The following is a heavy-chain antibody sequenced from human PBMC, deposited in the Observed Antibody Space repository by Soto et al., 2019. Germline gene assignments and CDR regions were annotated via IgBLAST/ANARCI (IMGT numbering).Heavy chain of an antibody. J-gene: IGHJ5*02. V-gene: IGHV4-30-2*02. Sequence: PSETLSLTCAVSGGSISSGGYSWSWIRQPPGKGLEWIGYIYHSGRTYYNPSLKSRVTISVDRFKNQFSLKLSSVTTADTAVYYCARPYYDTTGYGLDPWGQGTRVTVSS. CDR2: IYHSGRT. CDR3: ARPYYDTTGYGLDP. D-gene: IGHD3-22*01. CDR1: GGSISSGGYS.